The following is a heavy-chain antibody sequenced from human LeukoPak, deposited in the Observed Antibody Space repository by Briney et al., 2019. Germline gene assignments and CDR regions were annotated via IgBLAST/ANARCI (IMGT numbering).Heavy chain of an antibody. CDR2: PYTPGTT. J-gene: IGHJ4*02. CDR1: GGSFSGYY. Sequence: SETLSLTSAVYGGSFSGYYWSWLRQPAGQGREWIGHPYTPGTTNYNPSLKSRVTISIDMSRNQFSLKLRSVTAADTAVYYCARTMVTAISKRPAVLDYWGQGTLVTVSS. V-gene: IGHV4-59*10. D-gene: IGHD2-21*02. CDR3: ARTMVTAISKRPAVLDY.